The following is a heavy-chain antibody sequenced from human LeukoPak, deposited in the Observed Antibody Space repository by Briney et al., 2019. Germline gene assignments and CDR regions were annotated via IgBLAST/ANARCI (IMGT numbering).Heavy chain of an antibody. CDR3: ARDREISARPGGWFDT. J-gene: IGHJ5*02. D-gene: IGHD6-6*01. CDR2: LSPVLA. Sequence: ASVKVSCKVAGGTINNFAISWVRQAPGQGLEWMGGLSPVLATCTQKFQGRVTITADESTDTVYMELGSLTSEDTATYFCARDREISARPGGWFDTWGQGTLVTVSS. CDR1: GGTINNFA. V-gene: IGHV1-69*13.